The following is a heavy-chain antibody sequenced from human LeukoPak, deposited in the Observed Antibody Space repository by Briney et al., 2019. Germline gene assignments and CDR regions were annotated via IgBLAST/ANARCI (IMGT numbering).Heavy chain of an antibody. V-gene: IGHV3-30*04. J-gene: IGHJ4*02. D-gene: IGHD2-2*01. CDR1: GFTFSSYV. CDR2: ISYDGSNE. CDR3: ARDLYCSSTSCHPSDY. Sequence: GGSLRLSCAASGFTFSSYVMHWVRQAPGKGLEWVAIISYDGSNEYYADSVKGRFTISRDNSKNTLYLQMNSLRAADTAVYYCARDLYCSSTSCHPSDYWGQGTLVTVSS.